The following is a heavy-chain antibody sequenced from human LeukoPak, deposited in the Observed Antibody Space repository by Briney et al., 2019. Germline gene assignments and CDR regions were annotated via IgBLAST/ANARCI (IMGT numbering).Heavy chain of an antibody. CDR2: ISAYNGNT. J-gene: IGHJ4*02. CDR1: GGTFSNYS. V-gene: IGHV1-18*01. CDR3: ARDTDGSDYYDSSGYIIDY. Sequence: ASVKVSCKTSGGTFSNYSISWVRQAPGQGLEWMGWISAYNGNTNYAQKLQGRVTVTTDTSTSTAYMELRSLRSDDTAVYYCARDTDGSDYYDSSGYIIDYWGQGTLVTVSS. D-gene: IGHD3-22*01.